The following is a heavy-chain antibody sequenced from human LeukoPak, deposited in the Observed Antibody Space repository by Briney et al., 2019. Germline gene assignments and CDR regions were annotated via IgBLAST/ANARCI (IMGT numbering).Heavy chain of an antibody. CDR3: TTEGGNSFGWGFDAFNV. CDR1: GYTLSELF. D-gene: IGHD2-21*01. J-gene: IGHJ3*01. V-gene: IGHV1-24*01. CDR2: FDPEVDEA. Sequence: ASVKVSCKVSGYTLSELFIHWVRQAPGKGLQWMGGFDPEVDEAIYAQEFQGRVTMTEDTSTDTAFMEVNSLKSEDTAVYYCTTEGGNSFGWGFDAFNVWGQGKVVTVSS.